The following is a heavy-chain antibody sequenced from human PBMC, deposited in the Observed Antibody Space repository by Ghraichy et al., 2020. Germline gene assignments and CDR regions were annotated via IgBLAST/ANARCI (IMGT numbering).Heavy chain of an antibody. J-gene: IGHJ4*02. Sequence: ASVNSCKASGYTFTTYRIHWVRQAPGQRLEWMGRIIAGNGNTKYSQAFEDRVTLTRDTSANTAYMELSSLGPEDTAVYFCAREYYDFWAGNYLDQWGQGTPVTVSS. V-gene: IGHV1-3*01. D-gene: IGHD3-3*01. CDR1: GYTFTTYR. CDR3: AREYYDFWAGNYLDQ. CDR2: IIAGNGNT.